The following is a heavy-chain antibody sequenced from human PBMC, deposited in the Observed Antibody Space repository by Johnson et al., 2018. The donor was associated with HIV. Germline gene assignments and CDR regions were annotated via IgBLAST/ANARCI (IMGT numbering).Heavy chain of an antibody. J-gene: IGHJ3*02. CDR3: AKDTVWSSGYYGGAFDI. D-gene: IGHD3-22*01. V-gene: IGHV3-30*04. CDR1: GFTCSSYA. Sequence: VQLVESGGGVVQPGRSLRLSCAASGFTCSSYAMHLVRQAPGKGLEWVAVISYDGSNKYFADSVKGRFTISRDNSKNSLYLQMNSLRAEDTAVYYCAKDTVWSSGYYGGAFDIWGQGTMVTVSS. CDR2: ISYDGSNK.